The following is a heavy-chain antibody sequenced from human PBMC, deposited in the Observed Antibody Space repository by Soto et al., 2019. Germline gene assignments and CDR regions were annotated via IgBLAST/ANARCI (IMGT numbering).Heavy chain of an antibody. CDR3: ARGIVVVPAAIFLDV. CDR1: GFTFSSYW. Sequence: PGGSLRLSCAASGFTFSSYWMSWVRQAPGKGLEWVANIKQDGSEKYYVDSVKGRFTISRDNAKNSLYLQMNSLRAEDTAVYYCARGIVVVPAAIFLDVWGQGTTVTVSS. V-gene: IGHV3-7*03. D-gene: IGHD2-2*02. J-gene: IGHJ6*02. CDR2: IKQDGSEK.